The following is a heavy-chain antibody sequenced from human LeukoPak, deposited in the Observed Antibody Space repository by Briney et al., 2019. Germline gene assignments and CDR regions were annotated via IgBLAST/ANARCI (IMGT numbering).Heavy chain of an antibody. D-gene: IGHD3-22*01. CDR1: GFTFSDYA. V-gene: IGHV3-30*02. CDR2: IRYDGSNK. CDR3: AKEAFVYSGYYPLDY. Sequence: GGSLRLSCAASGFTFSDYAMHWVRQAPGKGLEWLTFIRYDGSNKYYADSLKGRFTISRDSSKNTLYLQMNSLRAEDTAVYYCAKEAFVYSGYYPLDYWGQGTLVTVSS. J-gene: IGHJ4*02.